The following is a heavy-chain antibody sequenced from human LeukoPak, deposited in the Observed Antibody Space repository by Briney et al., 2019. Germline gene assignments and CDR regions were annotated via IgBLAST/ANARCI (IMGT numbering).Heavy chain of an antibody. D-gene: IGHD5/OR15-5a*01. CDR3: ARCRSTVYPHYFEY. V-gene: IGHV1-8*01. CDR1: GYTFTSCE. Sequence: ASVKVSCKCSGYTFTSCEINWLRQATGQGLEWMGWMNPNSGSTGYAQKFQGRVTITRNTSISTAYMELSGLRSEDTAVYYCARCRSTVYPHYFEYWGQGTLVTVSS. CDR2: MNPNSGST. J-gene: IGHJ4*02.